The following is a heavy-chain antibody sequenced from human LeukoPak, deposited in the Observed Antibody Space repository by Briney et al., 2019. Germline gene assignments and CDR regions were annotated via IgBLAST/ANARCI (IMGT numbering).Heavy chain of an antibody. CDR1: GYTFVDYY. CDR3: ARSGYNSGWAFDY. J-gene: IGHJ4*02. V-gene: IGHV1-2*02. CDR2: INPNGGAT. Sequence: ASVKVSCKASGYTFVDYYMHWVRQAPGQGLEWMGWINPNGGATDYARNFRGRVTLTRDTSISTAYMELSSLRSDDTAVYFCARSGYNSGWAFDYWGQGTLVTVSS. D-gene: IGHD6-19*01.